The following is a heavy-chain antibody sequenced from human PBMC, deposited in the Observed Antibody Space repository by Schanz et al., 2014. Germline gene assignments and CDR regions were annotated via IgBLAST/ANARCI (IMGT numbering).Heavy chain of an antibody. D-gene: IGHD1-1*01. Sequence: EVQLAESGGGLVQPGGSLRLSCAASTFTFSSDWMSWVRQAPGKGLEWVSAISGGGGTTYYADSVKGRFTISRDNSKNTLYLQMNSLRAEDTAVYFCAKIERNEDWGQGTLVTVSS. J-gene: IGHJ4*02. V-gene: IGHV3-23*04. CDR1: TFTFSSDW. CDR2: ISGGGGTT. CDR3: AKIERNED.